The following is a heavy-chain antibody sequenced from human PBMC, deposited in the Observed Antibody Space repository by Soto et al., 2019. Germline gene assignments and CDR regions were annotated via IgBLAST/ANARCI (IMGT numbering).Heavy chain of an antibody. D-gene: IGHD3-9*01. J-gene: IGHJ5*02. V-gene: IGHV3-23*01. CDR3: AKHVLRYFDWLLRGAPKNWFDP. CDR2: ISGSGGST. Sequence: GGSLRLSCAASGFTFSSYAMSWVRQAPGKGLEWVSAISGSGGSTYYADSVKGRFTISRDNSKNTLYLQMNSLRAEDTAVYYCAKHVLRYFDWLLRGAPKNWFDPWGQGTLVTVSS. CDR1: GFTFSSYA.